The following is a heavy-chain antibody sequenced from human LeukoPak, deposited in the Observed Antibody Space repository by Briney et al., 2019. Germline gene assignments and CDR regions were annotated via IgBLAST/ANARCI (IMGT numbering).Heavy chain of an antibody. CDR3: AGGARYGMDV. J-gene: IGHJ6*02. CDR2: INNGT. Sequence: GGSLRLSCAASGFTFSSYWMHWVRQAPGKGLVWVSRINNGTTDADSVKGRFTISRDNAKNTLYLQMNSLRAEDTAVYYCAGGARYGMDVWGQGTTVTVSS. V-gene: IGHV3-74*03. CDR1: GFTFSSYW.